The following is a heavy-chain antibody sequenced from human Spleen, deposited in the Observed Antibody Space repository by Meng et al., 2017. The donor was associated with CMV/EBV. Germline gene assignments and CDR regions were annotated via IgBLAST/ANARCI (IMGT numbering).Heavy chain of an antibody. CDR1: GFSFSRNA. Sequence: GGSLRLSCAASGFSFSRNAMVWVRQAPGKGLEWVSIIYNGGSCTYHVDSLKGRFTISRDNSKNTLYLQMNSLRAEDTAVYYCAKGTTGWDYYGMDVWGQGTTVTVSS. CDR3: AKGTTGWDYYGMDV. CDR2: IYNGGSCT. D-gene: IGHD4-17*01. J-gene: IGHJ6*02. V-gene: IGHV3-23*03.